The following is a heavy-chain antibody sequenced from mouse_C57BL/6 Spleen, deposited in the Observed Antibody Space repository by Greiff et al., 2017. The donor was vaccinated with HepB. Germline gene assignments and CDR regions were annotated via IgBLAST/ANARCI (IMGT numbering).Heavy chain of an antibody. D-gene: IGHD2-4*01. V-gene: IGHV1-82*01. Sequence: QVQLKQSGPELVKPGASVKISCKASGYAFSSSWMNWVKQRPGKGLEWIGRIYPGDGDTNYNGKFKGKATLTADKSSSTAYMQLSSLTSEDSAVYFCARVGPYDYESYWYFDVWGTGTTVTVSS. CDR1: GYAFSSSW. CDR2: IYPGDGDT. J-gene: IGHJ1*03. CDR3: ARVGPYDYESYWYFDV.